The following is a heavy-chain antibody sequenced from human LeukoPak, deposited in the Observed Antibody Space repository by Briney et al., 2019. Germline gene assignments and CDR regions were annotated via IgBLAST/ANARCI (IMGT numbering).Heavy chain of an antibody. Sequence: PGGSLRLSCAASGFTFSSYSMNWVRQAPGKGLQWVSSISSSSDYIYYAGSVKGRFTISRDNAKNSLYLQMNSLRAEDTAVYYCARASDFWSGPFDYWGQGTLVTVSS. J-gene: IGHJ4*02. CDR3: ARASDFWSGPFDY. CDR2: ISSSSDYI. V-gene: IGHV3-21*01. D-gene: IGHD3-3*01. CDR1: GFTFSSYS.